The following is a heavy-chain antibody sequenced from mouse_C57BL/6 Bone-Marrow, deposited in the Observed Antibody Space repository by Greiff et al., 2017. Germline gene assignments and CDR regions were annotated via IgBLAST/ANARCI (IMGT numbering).Heavy chain of an antibody. J-gene: IGHJ4*01. CDR3: ARRGLWLYCYAMDY. CDR2: ISSGGSYT. D-gene: IGHD2-2*01. Sequence: EVKLMESGGYLVKPGGSLKLSCAASGFTFSSYGMSWVRQTPDKRLEWVATISSGGSYTYYPDSVKGRFTISRNNAKNTLYLQMSSLKTEDTARDYCARRGLWLYCYAMDYWGQGTSVTVSA. CDR1: GFTFSSYG. V-gene: IGHV5-6*01.